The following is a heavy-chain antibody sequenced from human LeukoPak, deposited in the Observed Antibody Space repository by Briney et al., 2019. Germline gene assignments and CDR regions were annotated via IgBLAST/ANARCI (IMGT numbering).Heavy chain of an antibody. CDR1: RYTFTGYY. J-gene: IGHJ5*02. CDR2: INPNSGGT. V-gene: IGHV1-2*02. D-gene: IGHD3-22*01. CDR3: ARVIGLNYDSSGYYSDNWFDP. Sequence: ASVKVSCKASRYTFTGYYMHWVRQAPGQGLEWMGWINPNSGGTNYAQKFQGRVTMTRDTSISTAYMELSRLRSDDTAVYYCARVIGLNYDSSGYYSDNWFDPWGQGTLVTVSS.